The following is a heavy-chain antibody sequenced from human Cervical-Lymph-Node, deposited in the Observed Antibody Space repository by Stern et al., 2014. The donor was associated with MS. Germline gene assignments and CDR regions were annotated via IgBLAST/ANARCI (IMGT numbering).Heavy chain of an antibody. V-gene: IGHV4-4*02. J-gene: IGHJ4*02. Sequence: QVQLQESGPGLVKPSGTLSLTCTVSGGSIDGSDWWSWVRPTPGKGLEWIGEISHSGSNNYNPSLKSRVSISVAKSKNQFSLNLSSVTAADSAVYYCARAGLYDYWGQGTLVTVSS. CDR3: ARAGLYDY. CDR1: GGSIDGSDW. CDR2: ISHSGSN. D-gene: IGHD2/OR15-2a*01.